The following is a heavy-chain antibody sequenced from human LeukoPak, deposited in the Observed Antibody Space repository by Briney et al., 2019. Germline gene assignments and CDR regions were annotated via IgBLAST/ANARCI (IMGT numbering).Heavy chain of an antibody. CDR1: GFTFDDYA. D-gene: IGHD3-10*01. V-gene: IGHV3-9*01. CDR3: ARVPYGNYHYYYMDV. Sequence: PGRSLRLSCAASGFTFDDYAMHWVRQAPGKGLEWVSGISWNSGSIGYADSVKGRFTISRDNAKNSLYLQMNSLRAEDTAVYYCARVPYGNYHYYYMDVWGKGTTVTVSS. CDR2: ISWNSGSI. J-gene: IGHJ6*03.